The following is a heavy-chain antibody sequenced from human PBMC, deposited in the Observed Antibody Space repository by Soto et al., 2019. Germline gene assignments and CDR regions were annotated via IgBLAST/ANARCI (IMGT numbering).Heavy chain of an antibody. J-gene: IGHJ5*02. D-gene: IGHD4-17*01. CDR3: AKELRRAWFDP. V-gene: IGHV3-30*18. Sequence: GGSLRLSCAASGFTFSSYGMHWVRQAPGKGLEWVAVISYDGSNKYYADSVKGRFTISRDNSKNTLYLQMNSLRAEDTAVYYCAKELRRAWFDPWGQGTLVTVSS. CDR2: ISYDGSNK. CDR1: GFTFSSYG.